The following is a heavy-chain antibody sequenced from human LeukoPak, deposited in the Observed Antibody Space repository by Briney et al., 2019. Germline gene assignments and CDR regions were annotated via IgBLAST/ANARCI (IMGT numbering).Heavy chain of an antibody. Sequence: PGESLKISRKGSGYSFTSYWIGWVRQMPGKGLGCMGIIYPVDSHTRYSPSFQGQVTISADTSLTAPPLPWGGLKASDTAMYYCGRLRRKCSSTSCYRVGYYYHMDVWGKGTTVTVSS. CDR3: GRLRRKCSSTSCYRVGYYYHMDV. CDR2: IYPVDSHT. CDR1: GYSFTSYW. D-gene: IGHD2-2*02. J-gene: IGHJ6*03. V-gene: IGHV5-51*01.